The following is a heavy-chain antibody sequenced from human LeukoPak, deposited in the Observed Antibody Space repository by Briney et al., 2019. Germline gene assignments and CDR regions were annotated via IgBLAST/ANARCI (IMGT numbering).Heavy chain of an antibody. Sequence: SETLSLTCTVSGGSIRSSSYNWGWIRQPPGKGLVWIGSIHYTGTTLYNPSLKSRVTISVDTSKNQFSLKLNSVTAADTAVYYCARTGGSFYFYYYMDVWGKGTTVTVSS. CDR2: IHYTGTT. CDR3: ARTGGSFYFYYYMDV. CDR1: GGSIRSSSYN. J-gene: IGHJ6*03. V-gene: IGHV4-39*07. D-gene: IGHD1-26*01.